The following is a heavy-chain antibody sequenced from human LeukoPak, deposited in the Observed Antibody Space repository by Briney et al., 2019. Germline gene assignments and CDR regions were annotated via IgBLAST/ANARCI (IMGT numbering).Heavy chain of an antibody. V-gene: IGHV1-69*05. CDR1: GGTFSSYA. D-gene: IGHD5-18*01. CDR3: ASQYRGYSYGLHMDV. J-gene: IGHJ6*03. Sequence: ASVKVSCKASGGTFSSYAISWVRQAPGQGLEWMGGIIPIFGTANYAQKFQGRVTITTDESTSTAYMELSSLRSEDTAVYYCASQYRGYSYGLHMDVWGKGTTVTVFS. CDR2: IIPIFGTA.